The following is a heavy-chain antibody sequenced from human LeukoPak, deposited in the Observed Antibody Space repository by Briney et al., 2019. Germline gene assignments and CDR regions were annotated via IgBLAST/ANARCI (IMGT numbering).Heavy chain of an antibody. J-gene: IGHJ4*02. Sequence: GGSLRLSCAASGFTFSSYGMSWIRQAPGKGLEWVSYISSSGSTIYYADSVKGRFTISRDNAKNSLYLQMNSLRAEDTAVYYCARVEDYGGNSLDYWGQGTLVTVSS. D-gene: IGHD4-23*01. CDR1: GFTFSSYG. CDR2: ISSSGSTI. CDR3: ARVEDYGGNSLDY. V-gene: IGHV3-48*04.